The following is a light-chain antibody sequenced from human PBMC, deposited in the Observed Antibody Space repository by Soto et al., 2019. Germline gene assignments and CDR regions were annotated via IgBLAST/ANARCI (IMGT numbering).Light chain of an antibody. CDR3: SSYTSSSTHVV. J-gene: IGLJ2*01. V-gene: IGLV2-14*01. Sequence: QSVLTQPASVSGSPGQSITISCTGTSSDVGGYNYVSWYQQHPGKAPKLMIYDVSNRPLGISDRFSGPKSSNTASLTISGLEAENEADYYCSSYTSSSTHVVFGRGTKL. CDR1: SSDVGGYNY. CDR2: DVS.